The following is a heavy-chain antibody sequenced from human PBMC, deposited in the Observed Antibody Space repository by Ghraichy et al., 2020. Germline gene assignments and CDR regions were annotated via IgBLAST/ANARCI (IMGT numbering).Heavy chain of an antibody. D-gene: IGHD6-19*01. CDR1: GFTFSSYA. J-gene: IGHJ3*02. CDR2: ITDNGGTT. CDR3: AKAVPGSWGRNAFDI. Sequence: GGSLRLSCAASGFTFSSYAMSWVRQAPGKGLEWASSITDNGGTTYIADSVKGRFTISRDNSKNTLYLQMNSLRAEDTATYFCAKAVPGSWGRNAFDIWGQGTMLTVSS. V-gene: IGHV3-23*01.